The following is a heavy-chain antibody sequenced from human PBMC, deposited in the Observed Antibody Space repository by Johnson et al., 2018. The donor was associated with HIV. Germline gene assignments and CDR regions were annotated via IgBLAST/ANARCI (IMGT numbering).Heavy chain of an antibody. J-gene: IGHJ3*02. V-gene: IGHV3-74*01. CDR1: GFTFSSYW. Sequence: VQLVESGGGVVQPGRSLRLSCAASGFTFSSYWMHWVRQAPGKGLVWVSRINRDGSSITYAASVKDRFTISRDDSTNTLYLQMNSLKIEDTAVYYCATDLFSLILEDDAFDTWGQGTMVTVSS. CDR2: INRDGSSI. CDR3: ATDLFSLILEDDAFDT.